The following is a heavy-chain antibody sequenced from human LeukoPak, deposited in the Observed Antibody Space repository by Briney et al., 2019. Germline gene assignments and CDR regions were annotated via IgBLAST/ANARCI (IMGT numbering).Heavy chain of an antibody. J-gene: IGHJ4*02. CDR3: ARVRGRSFDY. D-gene: IGHD1-14*01. V-gene: IGHV4-4*02. Sequence: SETLSLTCTVSSDSIFTSNWWSWVRQPPGKGLEWIGQIFHSGSTNYNPSLKSRVTISVDTSKNQFSLKLSSVTAADTAVYYCARVRGRSFDYWGQGTLVTVSS. CDR1: SDSIFTSNW. CDR2: IFHSGST.